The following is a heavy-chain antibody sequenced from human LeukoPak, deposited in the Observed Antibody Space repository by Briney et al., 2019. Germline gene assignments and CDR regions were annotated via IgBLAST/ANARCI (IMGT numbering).Heavy chain of an antibody. D-gene: IGHD3-9*01. CDR2: ISSSSSYI. CDR3: ARVPLNTRNYDILTGYYFDY. CDR1: GFTFSSYS. Sequence: GGSLRLSCAASGFTFSSYSMNWVRQAPGKGLEWVSSISSSSSYIYYADSVKGRFTISRDNAKNSLYLQMNSLRAEDTAVYYCARVPLNTRNYDILTGYYFDYWGQGTLVTASS. V-gene: IGHV3-21*01. J-gene: IGHJ4*02.